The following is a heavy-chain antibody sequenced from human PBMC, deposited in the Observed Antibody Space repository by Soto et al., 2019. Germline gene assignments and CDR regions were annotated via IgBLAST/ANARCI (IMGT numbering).Heavy chain of an antibody. CDR2: IDWDDDK. CDR3: ARSPRGFFDGSGYPYYFDY. V-gene: IGHV2-70*04. CDR1: GFSLSTNGMR. Sequence: SCPTLVNPTQTLTLTCTFSGFSLSTNGMRVSWIRQPPGKALEWLARIDWDDDKFYSTSLKTRLIISKDTSKNQVVLTMTNLDPVDTATYYCARSPRGFFDGSGYPYYFDYWGLGTLVTVSS. D-gene: IGHD3-22*01. J-gene: IGHJ4*02.